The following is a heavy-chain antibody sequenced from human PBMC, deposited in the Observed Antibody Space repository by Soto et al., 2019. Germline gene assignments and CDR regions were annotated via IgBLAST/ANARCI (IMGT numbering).Heavy chain of an antibody. CDR2: IYYSGST. V-gene: IGHV4-59*01. Sequence: AETLSLSCTVSGGSFSSYYWSWIRQPPGKGLEWVGYIYYSGSTNYNPALKSRVIISVDTAKNQFSLKLSSVTAADTAVYYCARDQGCAGSYYYYGMDVWGQGTTVTVSS. CDR3: ARDQGCAGSYYYYGMDV. CDR1: GGSFSSYY. J-gene: IGHJ6*02. D-gene: IGHD3-10*02.